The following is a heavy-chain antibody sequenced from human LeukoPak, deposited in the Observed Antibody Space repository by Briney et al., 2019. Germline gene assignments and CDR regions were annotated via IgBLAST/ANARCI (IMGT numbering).Heavy chain of an antibody. CDR2: ISSSGSTI. J-gene: IGHJ5*02. CDR3: AKVYDNQLLFNWFDP. Sequence: GGSLRLSCAASGFTFSSCEMNWVRQAPGKGLEWVSYISSSGSTIYYADSVKGRFTISRDNSKNTLYLQMNSLRAEDTAVYYCAKVYDNQLLFNWFDPWGQGTLVTVSS. CDR1: GFTFSSCE. V-gene: IGHV3-48*03. D-gene: IGHD2-2*01.